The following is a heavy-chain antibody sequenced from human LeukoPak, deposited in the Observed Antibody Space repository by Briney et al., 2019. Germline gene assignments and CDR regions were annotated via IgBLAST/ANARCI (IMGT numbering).Heavy chain of an antibody. CDR2: IRNDGSKD. CDR3: VKGGSSSHNWFDP. CDR1: GFTFRDSG. Sequence: PGGSLRLSCAASGFTFRDSGMHSVRQAPGKGLEWVAFIRNDGSKDYYPDSVKGRFTISRDNSRTTLYLQMHSLRIEDTAVYYCVKGGSSSHNWFDPWGQGILVTVSS. V-gene: IGHV3-30*02. D-gene: IGHD6-13*01. J-gene: IGHJ5*02.